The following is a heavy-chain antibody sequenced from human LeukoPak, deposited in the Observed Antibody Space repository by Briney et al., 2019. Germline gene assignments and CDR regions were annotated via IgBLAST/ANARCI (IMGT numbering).Heavy chain of an antibody. J-gene: IGHJ4*02. CDR3: ARGPYYGSGSYRGGGFDY. D-gene: IGHD3-10*01. V-gene: IGHV1-46*01. CDR2: INPSGGST. Sequence: ASVKVSCKASGYTFTSYGISWVRQAPGQGLEWMGIINPSGGSTSYAQKFQGRVTMTRDMSTSTVYMELSSLRSEDTAVYYCARGPYYGSGSYRGGGFDYWGQGTLVTVSS. CDR1: GYTFTSYG.